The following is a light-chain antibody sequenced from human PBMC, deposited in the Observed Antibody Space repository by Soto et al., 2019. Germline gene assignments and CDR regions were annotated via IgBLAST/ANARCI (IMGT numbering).Light chain of an antibody. CDR2: AAS. CDR1: QGISSY. J-gene: IGKJ2*01. CDR3: QQYYSYPYT. Sequence: AIRMTQSPSSFSASTGDRVTITCRASQGISSYLAWYQQKPGKAPKLLIYAASTLQSGVPSRFSGSGSGTDFTLTISCLQSEDFAPYYCQQYYSYPYTFRQGTKLEIK. V-gene: IGKV1-8*01.